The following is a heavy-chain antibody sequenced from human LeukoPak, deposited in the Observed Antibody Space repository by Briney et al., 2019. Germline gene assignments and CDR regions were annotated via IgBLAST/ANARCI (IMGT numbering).Heavy chain of an antibody. CDR2: IKQDGSEK. CDR1: GFTLSSNR. J-gene: IGHJ3*02. D-gene: IGHD3-22*01. Sequence: GGSLRLSCAAPGFTLSSNRMTSVRQAPGKGLEWVANIKQDGSEKYYVDSVKGRFTISRDNAKNSLYLQMNSLRAEDTAVYYCASYYVSGGYFDAFDIWGQGTMVTVSS. V-gene: IGHV3-7*05. CDR3: ASYYVSGGYFDAFDI.